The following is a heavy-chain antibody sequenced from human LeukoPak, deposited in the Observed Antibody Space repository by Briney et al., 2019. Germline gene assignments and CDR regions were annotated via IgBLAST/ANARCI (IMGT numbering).Heavy chain of an antibody. J-gene: IGHJ4*02. D-gene: IGHD3-10*01. CDR2: IKSKTDGGTT. CDR1: GFTFSNAW. Sequence: GGSLRLSCAASGFTFSNAWMSWVRQAPGKGLEWVGRIKSKTDGGTTDYAAPVKGRFTISRDDSKNTLYLQMNSLKTEDTAVYYCARGPNPIYGSGSYYYFDYWGQGTLVTVSS. CDR3: ARGPNPIYGSGSYYYFDY. V-gene: IGHV3-15*01.